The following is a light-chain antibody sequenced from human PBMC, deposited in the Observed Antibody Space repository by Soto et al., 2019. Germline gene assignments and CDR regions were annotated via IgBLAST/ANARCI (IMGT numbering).Light chain of an antibody. Sequence: QSALTQPASVSGSPGQSITISCTGTSNDIDHYNYVSWFQQYPGKAPKVIIYEVSNRPSGVSNRFSGSKSGNTASLTISGLQAEDEADYYCSSYTTGNTKFGGGTQLTVL. V-gene: IGLV2-14*01. CDR2: EVS. CDR3: SSYTTGNTK. J-gene: IGLJ2*01. CDR1: SNDIDHYNY.